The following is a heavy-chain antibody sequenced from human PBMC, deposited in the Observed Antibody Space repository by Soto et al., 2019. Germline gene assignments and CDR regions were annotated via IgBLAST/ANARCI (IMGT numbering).Heavy chain of an antibody. CDR2: FRSSGDDGTT. J-gene: IGHJ4*02. CDR1: GFTFSSYS. CDR3: AKKVNSCSGSQYFDY. V-gene: IGHV3-23*01. D-gene: IGHD3-10*02. Sequence: GGSLRLSCAASGFTFSSYSMSWVRQAPGKGLEWVSGFRSSGDDGTTYYANSVKGRFTISRDNSKNTLFLQMNSLRAEGTAIYYCAKKVNSCSGSQYFDYWGQGTLVTVSS.